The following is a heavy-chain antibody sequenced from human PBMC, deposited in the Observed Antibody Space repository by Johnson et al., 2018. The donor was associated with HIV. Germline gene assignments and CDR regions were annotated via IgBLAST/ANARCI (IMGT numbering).Heavy chain of an antibody. CDR3: AKGYYDSSDYYYVGNAFDI. D-gene: IGHD3-22*01. V-gene: IGHV3-23*04. Sequence: MLLVESGGGVVQPGGSLRLSCAVSGFTFSSYAMSWVRQAPGKGLQWVSSIIGSGGSTYYADSVKGRFTISRYNSKNTLYLQVNSLRAEDTAIYYCAKGYYDSSDYYYVGNAFDIWGQGTMVTVSS. CDR1: GFTFSSYA. CDR2: IIGSGGST. J-gene: IGHJ3*02.